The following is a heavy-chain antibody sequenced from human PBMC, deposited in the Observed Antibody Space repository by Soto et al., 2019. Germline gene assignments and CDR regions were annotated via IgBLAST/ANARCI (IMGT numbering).Heavy chain of an antibody. D-gene: IGHD2-15*01. V-gene: IGHV4-39*01. Sequence: QVQLQESGPGLVKPSETLSLTCTVSSVSISRFSHYWGWIRQSPGKGLEWIGTIYYGSTDYNPSLKSRVTIFLDTSNNRLSLKLNSMTAADTAVYYCASPFCRGGRCYFTYWGQGILVTASS. J-gene: IGHJ4*02. CDR2: IYYGST. CDR3: ASPFCRGGRCYFTY. CDR1: SVSISRFSHY.